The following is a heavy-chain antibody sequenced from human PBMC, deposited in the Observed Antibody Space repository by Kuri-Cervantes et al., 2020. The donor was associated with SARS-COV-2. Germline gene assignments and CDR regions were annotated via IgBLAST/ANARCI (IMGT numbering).Heavy chain of an antibody. D-gene: IGHD3-3*01. CDR2: INPSGGST. CDR3: ARGPLGSYDFWSGYYHNYDY. CDR1: GYTFTSYY. Sequence: ASVKVSRKASGYTFTSYYMHWVRQAPGQGLEWMGIINPSGGSTSYAQKFQGRVTMTRDTSTSTVYMELSSLRSEDTAVYYCARGPLGSYDFWSGYYHNYDYWGQGTLVTVSS. J-gene: IGHJ4*02. V-gene: IGHV1-46*01.